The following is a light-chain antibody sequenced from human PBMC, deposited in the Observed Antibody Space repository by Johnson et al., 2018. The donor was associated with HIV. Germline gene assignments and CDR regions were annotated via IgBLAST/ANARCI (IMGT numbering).Light chain of an antibody. CDR2: DNN. J-gene: IGLJ1*01. V-gene: IGLV1-51*01. CDR3: GSCDSSLSGDV. Sequence: QSVLTQPPSVSAAPGQKVTISCSGSSSNIGNNYVSWYQQFPGTAPKLLIYDNNKRPSGIPDRFSGSKSGTSATLGITGLQTGDEADYYCGSCDSSLSGDVFGTGTRVTVL. CDR1: SSNIGNNY.